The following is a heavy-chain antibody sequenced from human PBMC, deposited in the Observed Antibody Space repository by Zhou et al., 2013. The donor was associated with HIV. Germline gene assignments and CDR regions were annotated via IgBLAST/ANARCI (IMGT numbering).Heavy chain of an antibody. V-gene: IGHV4-59*08. CDR3: ARHSEADRGPTPARHFVH. CDR2: IYYSGST. Sequence: QVQLQEPGPGLVKPSETLSLTCTVSGGSISSHYWSWIRQPPGKGLEWIGYIYYSGSTNYNPSLKSRITMSIDTSKNQLSLRLSSVTAADTAVYYCARHSEADRGPTPARHFVHWGQGTLVTVSS. D-gene: IGHD2-15*01. CDR1: GGSISSHY. J-gene: IGHJ4*02.